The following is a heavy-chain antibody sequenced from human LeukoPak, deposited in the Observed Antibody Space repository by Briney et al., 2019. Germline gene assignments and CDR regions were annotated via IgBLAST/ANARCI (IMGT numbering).Heavy chain of an antibody. CDR3: ASPRPSRYDILTGYSNDAFDI. CDR2: IYYSGST. V-gene: IGHV4-31*03. J-gene: IGHJ3*02. D-gene: IGHD3-9*01. CDR1: GGSISIGGYY. Sequence: PSQTLSLTCTVSGGSISIGGYYWSWIRQHPGKGLEWIGYIYYSGSTYYNPSLKSRVTISVDTSKNQFSLKLSSVTAADTAVYYCASPRPSRYDILTGYSNDAFDIWGQGTMVTVSS.